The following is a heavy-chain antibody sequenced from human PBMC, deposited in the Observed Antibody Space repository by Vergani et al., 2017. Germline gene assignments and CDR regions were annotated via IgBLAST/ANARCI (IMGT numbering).Heavy chain of an antibody. CDR1: GFSLSSFN. CDR3: VTKSCGTPGCQIGYFRE. D-gene: IGHD1-1*01. Sequence: EEQLVESGGRLVQPGGSLRLSCEASGFSLSSFNMNWVRQAPGRGLEWLAYINVFDGGIHYADSVKGRFSISRDNAGNSLYLQMNSLRVEDTAKYYCVTKSCGTPGCQIGYFREWGQGTLVTVSS. J-gene: IGHJ1*01. CDR2: INVFDGGI. V-gene: IGHV3-48*01.